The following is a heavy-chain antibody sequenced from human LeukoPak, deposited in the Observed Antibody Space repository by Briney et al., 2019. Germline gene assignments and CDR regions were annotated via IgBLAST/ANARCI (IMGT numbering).Heavy chain of an antibody. D-gene: IGHD4-17*01. CDR1: GGSFSIYQ. J-gene: IGHJ4*02. CDR2: INPSGST. Sequence: SETRSLTCAVYGGSFSIYQYNWIRQTPGKGLEWIGEINPSGSTNYNPTLKSRVTMSLDTSKSQISLKLSSMTAADTAVYYCARRVRAGDYRLDYWGQGTLVTVSS. CDR3: ARRVRAGDYRLDY. V-gene: IGHV4-34*01.